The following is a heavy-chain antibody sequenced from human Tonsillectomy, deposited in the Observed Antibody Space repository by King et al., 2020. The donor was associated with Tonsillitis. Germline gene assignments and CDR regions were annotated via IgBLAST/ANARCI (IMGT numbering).Heavy chain of an antibody. CDR1: GFTFSSYS. D-gene: IGHD3-10*01. V-gene: IGHV3-21*01. J-gene: IGHJ6*03. CDR2: ISSSSSYI. CDR3: AREGYYYGSGVYYYYMDV. Sequence: VQLVESGGGLVKPGGSLRLSCAASGFTFSSYSMNWVRQAPGKGLECVSSISSSSSYIYYADSVKGRFTISRDNAKNSLYLQMNSLRAEDTAVYYCAREGYYYGSGVYYYYMDVWGKGTTVTVSS.